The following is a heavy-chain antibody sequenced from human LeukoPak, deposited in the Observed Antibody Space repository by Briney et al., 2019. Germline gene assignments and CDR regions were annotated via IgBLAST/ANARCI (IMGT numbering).Heavy chain of an antibody. CDR2: IDPSGGST. Sequence: ASVKVSCKASGYTFTRYYMHWVRQAPGQGLEWMGIIDPSGGSTSYAQNFQGGVTMTRDATTSTVYLELSSLRSEDAAVYYCAREESGGYFDYWGQGTLVTVSS. J-gene: IGHJ4*02. V-gene: IGHV1-46*01. CDR3: AREESGGYFDY. CDR1: GYTFTRYY. D-gene: IGHD2-8*02.